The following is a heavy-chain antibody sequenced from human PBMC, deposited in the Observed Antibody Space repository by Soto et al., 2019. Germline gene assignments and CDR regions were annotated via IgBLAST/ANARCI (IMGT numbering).Heavy chain of an antibody. J-gene: IGHJ4*02. Sequence: PSETLSLTCTVSGGSISIYYWSWMRHPPGKGLEWIGYIYYSGSTNYNPSLKSRVTISVDTSKNQFSLKLSSVTAADTAVYYCARGRDGYNFVGDFDYWGQGTLVTVSS. V-gene: IGHV4-59*01. CDR3: ARGRDGYNFVGDFDY. CDR1: GGSISIYY. D-gene: IGHD5-12*01. CDR2: IYYSGST.